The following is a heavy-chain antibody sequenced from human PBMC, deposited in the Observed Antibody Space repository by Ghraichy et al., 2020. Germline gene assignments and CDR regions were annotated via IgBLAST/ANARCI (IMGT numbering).Heavy chain of an antibody. CDR3: ARLRNTALPMDV. Sequence: SQTLSLTCTVSGGSISTYYWNWIRQPPGKGLEWIGYIYYTGSTNYNPSFKSRVTMSVDTSKNQFSLKLRSVTAADTAVYYCARLRNTALPMDVWGQGTTVTVSS. D-gene: IGHD6-6*01. CDR1: GGSISTYY. J-gene: IGHJ6*02. V-gene: IGHV4-59*08. CDR2: IYYTGST.